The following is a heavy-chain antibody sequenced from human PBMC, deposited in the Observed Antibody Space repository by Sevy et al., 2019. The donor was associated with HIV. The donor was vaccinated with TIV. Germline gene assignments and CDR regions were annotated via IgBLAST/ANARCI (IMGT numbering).Heavy chain of an antibody. V-gene: IGHV1-46*01. CDR3: ARDLTVIGSGWYGAFDI. Sequence: ASVKVSCKASGYTFTSYYMHWVRQAPGQGLEWMGLINPCGGSTSYAQMFQGRVTMTRDTSTSTVYMELSSPRSEDTAVYYCARDLTVIGSGWYGAFDIWGQGKMVTVSS. CDR2: INPCGGST. D-gene: IGHD6-13*01. J-gene: IGHJ3*02. CDR1: GYTFTSYY.